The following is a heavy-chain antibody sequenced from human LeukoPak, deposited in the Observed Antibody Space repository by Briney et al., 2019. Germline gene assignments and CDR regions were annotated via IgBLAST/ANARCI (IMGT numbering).Heavy chain of an antibody. V-gene: IGHV1-18*01. J-gene: IGHJ4*02. CDR1: GYTFTSYG. CDR2: ISAYNGNT. CDR3: ARPPVPYSSSWYGDY. D-gene: IGHD6-13*01. Sequence: ASVKVSCKASGYTFTSYGISWVRQAPGQGLEWMGWISAYNGNTNYAQKLQGRVTMTTDTSTSTAYMELRSLRSDDTAVYYCARPPVPYSSSWYGDYWGQEPLVPVSS.